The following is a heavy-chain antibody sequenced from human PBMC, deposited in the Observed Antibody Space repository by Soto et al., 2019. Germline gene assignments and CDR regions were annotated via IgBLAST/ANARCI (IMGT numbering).Heavy chain of an antibody. CDR3: ARQSSTLRDSSVMDV. Sequence: GESLQNSCKGSGYSFTNYWIAWVRQMPGKGLEWMGIINPGDSDTRYRPSLQGQVTISVDKSISTAYLQWISLKASDTAIYYCARQSSTLRDSSVMDVWGQGTTVTVSS. CDR2: INPGDSDT. CDR1: GYSFTNYW. V-gene: IGHV5-51*01. D-gene: IGHD2-15*01. J-gene: IGHJ6*02.